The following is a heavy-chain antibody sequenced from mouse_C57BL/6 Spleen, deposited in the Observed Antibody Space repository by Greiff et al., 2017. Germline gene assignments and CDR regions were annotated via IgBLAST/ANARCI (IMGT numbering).Heavy chain of an antibody. V-gene: IGHV5-16*01. CDR1: GFTFSDYY. J-gene: IGHJ4*01. D-gene: IGHD1-1*01. Sequence: EVKLVESEGGLVQPGSSMKLSCTASGFTFSDYYMAWVRQVPEKGLEWVANIHYDGSSTYYLDSLKSRFIISRDNAKNILYLQMSSLKSEDTATDYCARGGSYYGSSYAMDYWGQGTSVTVSS. CDR2: IHYDGSST. CDR3: ARGGSYYGSSYAMDY.